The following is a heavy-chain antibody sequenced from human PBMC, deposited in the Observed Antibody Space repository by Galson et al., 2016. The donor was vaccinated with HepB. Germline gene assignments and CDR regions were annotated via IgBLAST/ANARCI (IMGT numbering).Heavy chain of an antibody. J-gene: IGHJ6*02. CDR1: GFSFSSYA. D-gene: IGHD3-16*01. Sequence: SLRLSCAASGFSFSSYAMHWVRQAPGRGLEYVSLITNDGSTTYYTDSLKGRFIISRENSKNTLYLQMSSLKPEDTAVYYCVKVNPFATSRSYYYGLDVWGQGTTVTFSS. V-gene: IGHV3-64D*09. CDR2: ITNDGSTT. CDR3: VKVNPFATSRSYYYGLDV.